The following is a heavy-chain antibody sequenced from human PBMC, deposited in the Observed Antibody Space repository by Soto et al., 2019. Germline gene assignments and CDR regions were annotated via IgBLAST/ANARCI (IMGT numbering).Heavy chain of an antibody. J-gene: IGHJ5*02. CDR2: IYYTGNT. CDR3: ARSGNNWFDP. V-gene: IGHV4-59*01. CDR1: GDSINSYY. Sequence: QVHLQESGPGLVKPSETLSLTCSVSGDSINSYYWNWIRQPPGKGLEWIGYIYYTGNTNYNPSLKSRVIISLDMSKNQFSLSLSSVTAADTAVYYCARSGNNWFDPWGQGTRVTVSS.